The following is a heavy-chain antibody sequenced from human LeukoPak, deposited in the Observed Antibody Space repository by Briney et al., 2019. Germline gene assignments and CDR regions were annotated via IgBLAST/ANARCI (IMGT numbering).Heavy chain of an antibody. D-gene: IGHD3-10*01. V-gene: IGHV3-53*01. Sequence: GGSLRLSCAASGLTVSSNCMSWVRQAPGKGLEWVSVIYRGDSTYYADSVKGRFTISRDNSKNTLYLQMNSLRAEDTAVYYCARGGVNTMLRGVIRYYYMDVWGKGTTVTISS. CDR3: ARGGVNTMLRGVIRYYYMDV. CDR2: IYRGDST. J-gene: IGHJ6*03. CDR1: GLTVSSNC.